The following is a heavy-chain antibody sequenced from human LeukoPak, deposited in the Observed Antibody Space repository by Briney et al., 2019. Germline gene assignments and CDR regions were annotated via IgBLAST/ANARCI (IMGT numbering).Heavy chain of an antibody. V-gene: IGHV1-69*04. CDR1: GGTFSSYA. J-gene: IGHJ6*02. CDR2: IIPILGIA. Sequence: ASVKVSCKASGGTFSSYAISWVRQAPGQGLEWMGRIIPILGIANYAQKFQGRVTITADKSTSTAYMELSSLRAEDTAVYYCAKFQDASAFYYYYGMDVWGQGTTVTVSS. D-gene: IGHD2-21*01. CDR3: AKFQDASAFYYYYGMDV.